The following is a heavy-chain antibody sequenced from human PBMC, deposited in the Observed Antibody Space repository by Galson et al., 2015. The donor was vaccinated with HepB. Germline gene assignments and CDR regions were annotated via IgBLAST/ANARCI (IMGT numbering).Heavy chain of an antibody. D-gene: IGHD6-19*01. CDR3: ARGDWIAVARFDP. V-gene: IGHV1-69*02. CDR2: IIPILGIA. J-gene: IGHJ5*02. CDR1: GGTFSSYT. Sequence: SVKVSCKASGGTFSSYTISWVRQAPGQGLEWMGRIIPILGIANYAQKFQGRVTITADKSTSTAYMELSSLRSEDTAVYYCARGDWIAVARFDPWGQGTLVTVSS.